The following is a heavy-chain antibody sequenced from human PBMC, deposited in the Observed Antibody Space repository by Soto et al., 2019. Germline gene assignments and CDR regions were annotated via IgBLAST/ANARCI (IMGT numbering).Heavy chain of an antibody. CDR2: ISSSSGII. CDR3: AREGSVSSSDYYAYYYGMDV. J-gene: IGHJ6*02. V-gene: IGHV3-48*03. CDR1: GFPFSNYD. D-gene: IGHD3-10*01. Sequence: GGSLRLSCAASGFPFSNYDINWVRQAPGKGPEWISHISSSSGIIYYADSVKGRFTISRDNAKNSPYLQMNSLRGEDTAVYYCAREGSVSSSDYYAYYYGMDVWGQGATVTVSS.